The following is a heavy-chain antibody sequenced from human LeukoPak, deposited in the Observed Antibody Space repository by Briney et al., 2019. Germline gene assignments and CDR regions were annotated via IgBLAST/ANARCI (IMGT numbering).Heavy chain of an antibody. J-gene: IGHJ3*02. V-gene: IGHV4-4*09. D-gene: IGHD2-2*01. CDR3: ARQKCTSTSCLTKNAFDI. CDR2: IYTSRST. CDR1: GSISSYY. Sequence: SETLSLTCTVSGSISSYYWSWIRQPPGKGLEWIGYIYTSRSTNYNPSLKSRVTISVDTSKNQFSLDLSSVTTADTAVYYCARQKCTSTSCLTKNAFDIWGRGTMVTVSS.